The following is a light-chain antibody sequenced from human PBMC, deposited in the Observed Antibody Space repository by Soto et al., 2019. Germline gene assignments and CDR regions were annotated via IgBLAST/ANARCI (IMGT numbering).Light chain of an antibody. CDR1: QSINKW. Sequence: IKMTQSASSLSASVADRVTIVCRASQSINKWLAWYQQKPGKAPKILIYDASSLESGVPSRFSGSGSGTEFTLTISRVQPEDFATYYCQQYETYLKTFGQGTKV. V-gene: IGKV1-5*02. CDR3: QQYETYLKT. CDR2: DAS. J-gene: IGKJ1*01.